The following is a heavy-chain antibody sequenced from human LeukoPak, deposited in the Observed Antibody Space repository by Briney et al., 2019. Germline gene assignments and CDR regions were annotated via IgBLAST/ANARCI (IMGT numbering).Heavy chain of an antibody. J-gene: IGHJ4*02. CDR1: GFIFSSNY. V-gene: IGHV3-53*01. D-gene: IGHD1-26*01. CDR3: ARVGPTRSDFDY. CDR2: IFSGGST. Sequence: PGGSLRLSCAASGFIFSSNYMTWVRQAPGKGLEWVSVIFSGGSTYYADSVKGRVTISRDNSKNTLYLQMNNLRGEDTAVYYCARVGPTRSDFDYWGQGTPVTVSS.